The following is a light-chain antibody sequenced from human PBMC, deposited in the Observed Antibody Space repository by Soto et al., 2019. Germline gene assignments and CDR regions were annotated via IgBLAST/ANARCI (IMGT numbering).Light chain of an antibody. CDR2: GNS. CDR3: QSYDSSLSAGV. J-gene: IGLJ2*01. CDR1: SSNIGAGYD. V-gene: IGLV1-40*01. Sequence: QSVLTQPPSVSGAPGQRVTISCTGSSSNIGAGYDVHWYQQLPGTAPKLLIYGNSNRPSGVPDRFSGSKSGTSASLAISGLQADHAADYSCQSYDSSLSAGVFGGGTKPTVL.